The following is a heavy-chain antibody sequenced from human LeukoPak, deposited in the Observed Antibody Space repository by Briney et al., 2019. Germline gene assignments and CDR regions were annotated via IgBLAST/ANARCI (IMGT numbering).Heavy chain of an antibody. CDR3: ALNPDYYGSGSFDY. Sequence: PGGSLRLSCAAPGFTFSSYWMSWVRQAPGKGLEWVADIKEDGSEKYYVDSVKGRFTISRDNAKNSLYLQMNSLRAEDTAVYYCALNPDYYGSGSFDYWGQGTLVTVSS. V-gene: IGHV3-7*01. CDR2: IKEDGSEK. J-gene: IGHJ4*02. CDR1: GFTFSSYW. D-gene: IGHD3-10*01.